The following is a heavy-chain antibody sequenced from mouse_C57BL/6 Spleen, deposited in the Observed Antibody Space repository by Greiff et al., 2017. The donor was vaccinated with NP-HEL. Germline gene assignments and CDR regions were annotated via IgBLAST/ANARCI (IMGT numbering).Heavy chain of an antibody. CDR2: INPYNGGT. CDR1: GYTFTDYY. V-gene: IGHV1-19*01. Sequence: EVQLQQSGPVLVKPGASVKMSCKASGYTFTDYYMNWVKQSHGKSLEWIGVINPYNGGTSYNQKFKGKATLTVDKSSSTAYMELNSLTSEDSAVYYCARWDYASSYGAMDCGGQGTSVTVSS. D-gene: IGHD1-1*01. CDR3: ARWDYASSYGAMDC. J-gene: IGHJ4*01.